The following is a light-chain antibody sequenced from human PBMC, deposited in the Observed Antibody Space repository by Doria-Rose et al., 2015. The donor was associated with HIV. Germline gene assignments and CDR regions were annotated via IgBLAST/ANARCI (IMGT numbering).Light chain of an antibody. V-gene: IGKV4-1*01. CDR2: WAS. CDR1: QSLLYTSKNY. J-gene: IGKJ3*01. CDR3: QQYYDTPS. Sequence: DIRVTQSPESLGMSLGERATLNCKSNQSLLYTSKNYLARYQQKPGQPPKLLIYWASTRQSGVPARFSGSGSGTDFTLTISSLEAEDVAVYYCQQYYDTPSFGPGTTV.